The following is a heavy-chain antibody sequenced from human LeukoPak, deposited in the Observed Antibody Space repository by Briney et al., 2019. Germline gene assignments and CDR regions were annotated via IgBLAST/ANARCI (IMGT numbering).Heavy chain of an antibody. J-gene: IGHJ4*02. CDR3: ARRGSGYTEPIDY. D-gene: IGHD5-12*01. CDR1: GFTFSSYW. Sequence: PGGSLRLSCAASGFTFSSYWRHWVRQAPGKGLVWVSRINSDGSSTSYADSVKGRFTISRDNAKNTLYLQMNSLRAEDTAVYYCARRGSGYTEPIDYWGQGTLVTVSS. V-gene: IGHV3-74*01. CDR2: INSDGSST.